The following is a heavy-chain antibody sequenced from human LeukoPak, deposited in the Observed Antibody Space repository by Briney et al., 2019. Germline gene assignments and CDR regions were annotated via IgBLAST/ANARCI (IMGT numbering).Heavy chain of an antibody. V-gene: IGHV3-23*01. J-gene: IGHJ4*02. Sequence: PGGSLRLSCAASGFTFTSYAMSWVRQAPGKGLEWVSAISGSGGSTYYADSVKGWFTISRDNSKNTLYLQMNTLRAEDTAVYYCAKFRPVTSVAGTIFHYWGQGTLVTVSS. CDR1: GFTFTSYA. CDR2: ISGSGGST. D-gene: IGHD6-19*01. CDR3: AKFRPVTSVAGTIFHY.